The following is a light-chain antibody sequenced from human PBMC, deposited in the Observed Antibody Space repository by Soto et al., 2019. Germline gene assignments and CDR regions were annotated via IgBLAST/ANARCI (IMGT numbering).Light chain of an antibody. CDR3: SSFASSVYV. V-gene: IGLV2-8*01. J-gene: IGLJ1*01. CDR2: DVS. Sequence: QSVLTQPPSASGSPGQSVTISCTGTSSDVGGYNYVSWYQQHPGKAPKLMIYDVSKRPSGVSDRFSGSKSGNTASLTVSGLQAEDEADYYCSSFASSVYVFGTGTKVTVL. CDR1: SSDVGGYNY.